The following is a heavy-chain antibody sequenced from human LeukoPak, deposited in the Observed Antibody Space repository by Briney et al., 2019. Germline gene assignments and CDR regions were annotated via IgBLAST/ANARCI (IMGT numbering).Heavy chain of an antibody. CDR1: GGSISSSSYY. D-gene: IGHD6-6*01. CDR3: ARDDSSSPDC. J-gene: IGHJ4*02. Sequence: PSETLSLTCAVSGGSISSSSYYWGWIRQPPGKGLEWIGSIYYSGSTYYNPSLKSRVTISVDTSKNQFSLKLSSVTAADTAVYYCARDDSSSPDCWGQGTLVTVSS. V-gene: IGHV4-39*07. CDR2: IYYSGST.